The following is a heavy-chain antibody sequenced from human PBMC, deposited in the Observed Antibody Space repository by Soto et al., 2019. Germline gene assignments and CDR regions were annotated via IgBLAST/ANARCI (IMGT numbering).Heavy chain of an antibody. CDR2: VNPNSNET. V-gene: IGHV1-8*01. D-gene: IGHD5-12*01. CDR1: GYTFSSYD. J-gene: IGHJ4*02. CDR3: VRSGRRSGIDY. Sequence: ASVKVSCKASGYTFSSYDISWVRQASGQGLEWMGWVNPNSNETDYAQKFQGRVTMTGNTSIRTAYMELRSLRSDDTAVYYCVRSGRRSGIDYWGQGTLVTVSS.